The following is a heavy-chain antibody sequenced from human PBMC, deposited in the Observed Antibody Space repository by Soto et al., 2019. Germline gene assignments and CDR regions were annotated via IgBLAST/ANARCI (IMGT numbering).Heavy chain of an antibody. D-gene: IGHD2-2*01. J-gene: IGHJ4*02. CDR3: ARTYCSSARRYSDY. CDR1: GYTFTSHG. Sequence: QVQLVQSGAEVKKPGASVKVSCKTSGYTFTSHGISWVRQAPGQGLEWMGWISAYNGNTNYAQKLQGRVTMTTDTTTSTAYMELRSLRSDDTDVYYCARTYCSSARRYSDYWGQGTMVTVSS. V-gene: IGHV1-18*04. CDR2: ISAYNGNT.